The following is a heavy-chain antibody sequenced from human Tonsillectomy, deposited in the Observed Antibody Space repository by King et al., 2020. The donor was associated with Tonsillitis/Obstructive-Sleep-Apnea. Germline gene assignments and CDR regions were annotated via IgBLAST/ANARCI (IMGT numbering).Heavy chain of an antibody. J-gene: IGHJ4*02. CDR2: ISASGTXK. V-gene: IGHV3-48*03. Sequence: VQLVESGGGLVQPGGSLRLSCAASGFTFIIYEMNWVRQAPGKGLEWVSXISASGTXKYYADSVKGRFTISRDNAKNSLYLQMNSLRAEDTAVYYCARERPAPFAPSGCLDFWGQRTLVTVSS. D-gene: IGHD3-10*01. CDR3: ARERPAPFAPSGCLDF. CDR1: GFTFIIYE.